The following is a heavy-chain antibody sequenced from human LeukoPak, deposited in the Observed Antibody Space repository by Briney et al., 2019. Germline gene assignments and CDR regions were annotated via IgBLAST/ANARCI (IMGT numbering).Heavy chain of an antibody. CDR1: GFTVSSNY. J-gene: IGHJ5*02. D-gene: IGHD3-10*01. CDR3: ARDDYYGSGSYYKGPRRWFDP. Sequence: GSLRLSCAASGFTVSSNYMSWVRQAPGKGLEWVSVIYSGGSTYYADSVKGRFTISRDNSKNTLYLQMNSLRAEDTAVYYCARDDYYGSGSYYKGPRRWFDPWGQGTLVTVSS. CDR2: IYSGGST. V-gene: IGHV3-66*02.